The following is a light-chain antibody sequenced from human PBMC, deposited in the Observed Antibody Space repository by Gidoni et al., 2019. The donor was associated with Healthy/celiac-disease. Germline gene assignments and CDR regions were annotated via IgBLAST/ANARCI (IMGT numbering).Light chain of an antibody. V-gene: IGKV3-20*01. CDR2: GAS. Sequence: EIVLTQSPGTLFLSPGERATLSCRASQSVSRSYLAWYQKKPGQAPRLLIYGASSRATGIPDRFRGSGSGTDFTLTISRLEPEDCAVYYCQQYGSSPITFGQGTRLEIK. CDR3: QQYGSSPIT. J-gene: IGKJ5*01. CDR1: QSVSRSY.